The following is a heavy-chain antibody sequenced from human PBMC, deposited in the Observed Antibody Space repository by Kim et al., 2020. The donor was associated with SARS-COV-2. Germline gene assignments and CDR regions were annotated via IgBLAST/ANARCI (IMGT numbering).Heavy chain of an antibody. CDR2: IGSMGDDI. V-gene: IGHV3-23*01. J-gene: IGHJ6*02. CDR1: GFTFSNYA. Sequence: GGSLRLSCAASGFTFSNYAMSWVRQAPGKGLEWVSVIGSMGDDIHYSDSVTGRFTVSRDNSQNTLHLQMDSLRVEDTAVYYCARRSRYYGMDVWGQGTTVTVSS. CDR3: ARRSRYYGMDV. D-gene: IGHD6-13*01.